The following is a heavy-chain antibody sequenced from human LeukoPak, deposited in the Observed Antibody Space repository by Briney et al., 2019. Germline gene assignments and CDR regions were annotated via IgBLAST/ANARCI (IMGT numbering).Heavy chain of an antibody. CDR1: VDTVSSNSTA. Sequence: QTLSLTCALSVDTVSSNSTAWNWIRQSPSRGLESLGRTYYRSKWYNDYAVSVKSRITINPDTSKNQFSLQLNSVTPEDTAVYYCARGGQQLVLSYFDYWGQGTLITVSS. V-gene: IGHV6-1*01. CDR2: TYYRSKWYN. CDR3: ARGGQQLVLSYFDY. J-gene: IGHJ4*02. D-gene: IGHD6-13*01.